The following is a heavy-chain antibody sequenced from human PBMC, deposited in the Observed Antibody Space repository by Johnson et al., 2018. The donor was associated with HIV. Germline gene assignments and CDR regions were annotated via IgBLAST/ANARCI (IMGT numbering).Heavy chain of an antibody. CDR2: ISYDGSNK. CDR3: TKDQASIAARPDAFDI. D-gene: IGHD6-6*01. Sequence: QVQLVESGGGVVQPGRSLRLSCAASGFTFSSYAMHWVRQAPGKGLEWVAVISYDGSNKYYADSVKGRFTISRDNSNNTLYLQMNSLRAEDTAVYYCTKDQASIAARPDAFDIWGQVTMVTVSS. J-gene: IGHJ3*02. CDR1: GFTFSSYA. V-gene: IGHV3-30-3*01.